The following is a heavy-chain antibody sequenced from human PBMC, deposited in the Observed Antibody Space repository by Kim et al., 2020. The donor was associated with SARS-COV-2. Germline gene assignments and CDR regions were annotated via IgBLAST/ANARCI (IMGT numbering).Heavy chain of an antibody. CDR2: IYVSGST. CDR3: ARENSASDRPLDY. V-gene: IGHV4-4*07. D-gene: IGHD1-26*01. J-gene: IGHJ4*02. Sequence: SETLSLICTVSGDSISNYYWTWIRQPAGKGLEWIGRIYVSGSTNYSPSLRTRVTMSVDTSNNQFSLKLASVTAADTAAYYCARENSASDRPLDYWGRGTL. CDR1: GDSISNYY.